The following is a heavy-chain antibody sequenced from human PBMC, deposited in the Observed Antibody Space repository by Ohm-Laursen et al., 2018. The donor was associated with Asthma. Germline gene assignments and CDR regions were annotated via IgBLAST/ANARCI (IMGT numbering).Heavy chain of an antibody. V-gene: IGHV5-10-1*01. CDR3: ANLRTYYYDSSGYSSDY. CDR1: GCSFTSYW. CDR2: IDPSDSYT. J-gene: IGHJ4*02. D-gene: IGHD3-22*01. Sequence: ESLRISCKGSGCSFTSYWISWVRQMPGKGLEWMGRIDPSDSYTNYSPSFQGHVTISADKSISTAYLQWSSLKASDTAMYYCANLRTYYYDSSGYSSDYWGQGTLVTVSS.